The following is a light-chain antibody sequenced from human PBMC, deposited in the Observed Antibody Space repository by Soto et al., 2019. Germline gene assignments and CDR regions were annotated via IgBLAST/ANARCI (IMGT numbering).Light chain of an antibody. V-gene: IGKV1-39*01. CDR1: QSISSY. CDR3: QHSYSPPPIT. J-gene: IGKJ5*01. CDR2: GAS. Sequence: DIQMTQSPSSLSASVGDRVTITCRASQSISSYLNWYQQKPGEAPKLLIYGASKLQSGAPTRFSGSGAGTDFSLTISSLQPEDFATYYCQHSYSPPPITFGQGTRLEIK.